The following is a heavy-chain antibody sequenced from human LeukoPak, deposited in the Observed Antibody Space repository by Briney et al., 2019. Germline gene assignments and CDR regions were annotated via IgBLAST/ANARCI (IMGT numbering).Heavy chain of an antibody. CDR2: IDWDDDK. D-gene: IGHD3-22*01. CDR3: ARIRLPSIYDSSGHYEFFDY. Sequence: ESGPTLVKPTQTLTLTCTFSGFSLSTSGVGVGWIRQPPGKALEWLARIDWDDDKYYSTSLKTRLTISKDTSKTQVVLTMTNMDPVDTATYYCARIRLPSIYDSSGHYEFFDYWGQGTLATGSS. J-gene: IGHJ4*02. CDR1: GFSLSTSGVG. V-gene: IGHV2-70*11.